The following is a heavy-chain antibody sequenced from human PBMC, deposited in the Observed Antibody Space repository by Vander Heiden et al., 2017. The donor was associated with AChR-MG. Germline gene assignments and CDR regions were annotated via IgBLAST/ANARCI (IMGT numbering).Heavy chain of an antibody. CDR2: ISSSSSTI. J-gene: IGHJ6*02. Sequence: EVQLVESGGGLVQPGGSLRLSCAASGFTCSSYSMNWVRQAPGKGLELVSYISSSSSTIYYADSVKVRFTISRDNAKNSLYLQMNSLRDEDTAVYYCAREEDSGVVPAAIYYYYGMDVWGQGTTVTVSS. D-gene: IGHD2-2*01. CDR1: GFTCSSYS. CDR3: AREEDSGVVPAAIYYYYGMDV. V-gene: IGHV3-48*02.